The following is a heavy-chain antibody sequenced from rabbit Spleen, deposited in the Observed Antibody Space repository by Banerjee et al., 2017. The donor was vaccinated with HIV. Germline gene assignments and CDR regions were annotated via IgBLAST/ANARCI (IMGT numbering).Heavy chain of an antibody. D-gene: IGHD7-1*01. CDR1: GFPFSNKAV. J-gene: IGHJ4*01. V-gene: IGHV1S45*01. Sequence: QEQLEESGGGLVKPEGSLTLSCKASGFPFSNKAVMCWVRQAPGKGLAWIACFNAVTGNAVYASWANGRFSISSHNAQNTLYLQLNSLTAADTATYFCVREAGYAGYGDGNLWGQGTLVTVS. CDR3: VREAGYAGYGDGNL. CDR2: FNAVTGNA.